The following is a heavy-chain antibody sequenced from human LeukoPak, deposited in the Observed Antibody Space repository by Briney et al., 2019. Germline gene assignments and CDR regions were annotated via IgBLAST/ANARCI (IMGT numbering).Heavy chain of an antibody. D-gene: IGHD1-26*01. Sequence: KPSETLSLTCTVSGGSISSSSYYCGWIRQPPGKGLEWIGSIYYSGSTYYNPSLKSRVTISVDTSKNQFSLKLSSVTAADTAVYYCARVHSGSYGYGMDVWGQGTTVTVSS. CDR3: ARVHSGSYGYGMDV. CDR1: GGSISSSSYY. V-gene: IGHV4-39*01. J-gene: IGHJ6*02. CDR2: IYYSGST.